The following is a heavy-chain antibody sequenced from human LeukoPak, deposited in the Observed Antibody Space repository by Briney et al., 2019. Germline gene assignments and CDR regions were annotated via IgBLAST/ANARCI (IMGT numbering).Heavy chain of an antibody. CDR1: GGSISSGGYY. J-gene: IGHJ4*02. D-gene: IGHD2-2*01. V-gene: IGHV4-31*03. CDR2: IYYSGST. Sequence: SETLSLTCTVSGGSISSGGYYWSWIRQHPGKGLEWIGYIYYSGSTYYNPSLKSRVTISVDTSKNQFSLKLSSVTAADTAVYYCARDLGVGVPAAMVPGYWGQGTLVTVSS. CDR3: ARDLGVGVPAAMVPGY.